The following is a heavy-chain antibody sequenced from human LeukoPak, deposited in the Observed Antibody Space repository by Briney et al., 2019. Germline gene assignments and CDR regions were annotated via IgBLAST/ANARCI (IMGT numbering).Heavy chain of an antibody. D-gene: IGHD2-2*01. V-gene: IGHV3-23*01. CDR2: IGGSGYST. CDR1: GFTFSNYA. J-gene: IGHJ6*03. Sequence: PGGSLRLSCAVSGFTFSNYAMTRVRQAPGKGLEWVSTIGGSGYSTDDADSVSGRFAISRDNSKNTLYLQMNSLRADDTAVYYCARIPTYQPLLAPSYYYMDVWGKGTTVTVSS. CDR3: ARIPTYQPLLAPSYYYMDV.